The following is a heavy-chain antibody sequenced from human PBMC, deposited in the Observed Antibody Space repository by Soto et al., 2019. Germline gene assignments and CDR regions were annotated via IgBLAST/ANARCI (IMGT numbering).Heavy chain of an antibody. V-gene: IGHV3-7*01. CDR2: IKQDGSEK. D-gene: IGHD2-2*01. CDR3: ARDNLPAAPTLLMECKTGSCVGFDP. CDR1: GFTFSSYW. J-gene: IGHJ5*02. Sequence: GGSLRLSCAASGFTFSSYWMSWVRQAPGKGLEWVANIKQDGSEKYYVDSVKGRFTISRDNAKNSLYLQMNSLRAEDTAVYYCARDNLPAAPTLLMECKTGSCVGFDPWGQGTLVTVSS.